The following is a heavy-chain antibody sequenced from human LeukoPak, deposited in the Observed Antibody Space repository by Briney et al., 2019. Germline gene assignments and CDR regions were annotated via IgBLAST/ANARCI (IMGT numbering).Heavy chain of an antibody. D-gene: IGHD2-15*01. Sequence: GGSLRLSCAASGFTFDDYAMHWVRQAPGKGLEWVSGISWNSGSIDYADSVKGRFTISRDNSKNTLYLQMNSLRAEDTAVYYCAKNIGGFDYWGQGTLVTVSS. V-gene: IGHV3-9*01. CDR3: AKNIGGFDY. J-gene: IGHJ4*02. CDR2: ISWNSGSI. CDR1: GFTFDDYA.